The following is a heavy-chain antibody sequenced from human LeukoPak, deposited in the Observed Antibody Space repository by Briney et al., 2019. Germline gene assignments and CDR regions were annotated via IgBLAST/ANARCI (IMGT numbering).Heavy chain of an antibody. CDR1: GFTFSSYA. V-gene: IGHV3-30-3*01. D-gene: IGHD3-22*01. CDR3: ARDTLVYDSSGYYFGDFDY. Sequence: PGGSLRLSCAASGFTFSSYAMHWVRHAPGKGLEWVAVISYDGSNKSYADSVKGRFTISRDNSKNTLYLQMNSLRAEDTAVYYCARDTLVYDSSGYYFGDFDYWGQGTLVTVSS. CDR2: ISYDGSNK. J-gene: IGHJ4*02.